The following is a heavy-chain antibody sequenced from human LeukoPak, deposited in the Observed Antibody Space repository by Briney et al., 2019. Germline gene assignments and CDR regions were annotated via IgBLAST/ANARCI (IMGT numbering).Heavy chain of an antibody. Sequence: ASVKVSCKASGYTFTGYFIHWVRQAPGQGLEWTGWINPNSGGTKYAQKFQGRITMTRDTSINTAYMELSRLRSDDTAVYYCARGPYSSGWPQPFDYWGQGTLVTVSS. D-gene: IGHD6-19*01. J-gene: IGHJ4*02. V-gene: IGHV1-2*02. CDR1: GYTFTGYF. CDR3: ARGPYSSGWPQPFDY. CDR2: INPNSGGT.